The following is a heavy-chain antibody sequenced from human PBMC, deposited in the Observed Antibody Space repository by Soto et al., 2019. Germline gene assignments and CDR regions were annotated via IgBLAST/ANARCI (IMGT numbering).Heavy chain of an antibody. CDR1: GYTFTSYG. CDR2: ISAYNGNK. D-gene: IGHD4-4*01. CDR3: ARGVTPYYFDY. J-gene: IGHJ4*02. Sequence: QFRLVQSGAEVKKPGSSVKVSCKASGYTFTSYGISWVRQAPGQVLEGMGWISAYNGNKKYAQKLQGRVTMTTDTSTSTAYMELRSLRSDDTAVYYCARGVTPYYFDYWGQGTLVTVSS. V-gene: IGHV1-18*01.